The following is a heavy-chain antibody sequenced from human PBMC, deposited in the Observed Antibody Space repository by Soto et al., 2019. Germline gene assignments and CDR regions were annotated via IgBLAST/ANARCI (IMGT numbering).Heavy chain of an antibody. CDR3: ARGYYDFWSGPRWFDP. J-gene: IGHJ5*02. V-gene: IGHV4-59*01. CDR1: GGSISSYY. CDR2: ISDSVST. Sequence: PSETLSLTCTVSGGSISSYYWNWIRQPPGKGLEWIGYISDSVSTTYNPSLKSRVTISVDTSKNQFSLKLSSVTAADTAVYYCARGYYDFWSGPRWFDPWGQGTLVTVSS. D-gene: IGHD3-3*01.